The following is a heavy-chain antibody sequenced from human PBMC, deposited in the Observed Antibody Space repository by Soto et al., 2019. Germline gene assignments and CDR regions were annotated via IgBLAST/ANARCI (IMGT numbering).Heavy chain of an antibody. CDR3: ARALWPSSGWYTGASYYFDY. CDR1: GYTFTSYD. D-gene: IGHD6-19*01. CDR2: INPSGGST. J-gene: IGHJ4*02. V-gene: IGHV1-46*01. Sequence: ASVKVSCKASGYTFTSYDINWVRQATGQGLEWMGIINPSGGSTSYAQKFQGRVTMTRDTSTSTVYMELSSLRSEDTAVYYCARALWPSSGWYTGASYYFDYWGQGTLVTAPQ.